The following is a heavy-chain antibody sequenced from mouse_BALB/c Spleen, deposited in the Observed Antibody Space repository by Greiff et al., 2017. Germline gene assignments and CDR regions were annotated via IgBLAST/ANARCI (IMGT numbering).Heavy chain of an antibody. CDR3: AREVYYDYDGTHYAMDY. J-gene: IGHJ4*01. V-gene: IGHV3-6*02. Sequence: EVQLQQSGPGLVKPSQSLSLTCSVTGYSITSGYYWNWIRQFPGNKLEWMGYISYDGSNNYNPSLKNRISITRDTSKNQFFLKLNSVTTEDTATYYCAREVYYDYDGTHYAMDYWGQGTSVTVSS. CDR1: GYSITSGYY. CDR2: ISYDGSN. D-gene: IGHD2-4*01.